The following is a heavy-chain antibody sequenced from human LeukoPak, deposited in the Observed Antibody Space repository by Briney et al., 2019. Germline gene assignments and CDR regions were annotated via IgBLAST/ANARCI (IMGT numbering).Heavy chain of an antibody. CDR1: GGSISSSGYY. D-gene: IGHD6-13*01. CDR2: IYYSGST. Sequence: SETLSLTCTVSGGSISSSGYYWGWIRQPPGKGLEWIGSIYYSGSTYYNPSLKSRVTISVDTSKNQFSLKLSSVTAADTAVYYCARTRGAAAISFDYWGQGTLVTVSS. V-gene: IGHV4-39*07. CDR3: ARTRGAAAISFDY. J-gene: IGHJ4*02.